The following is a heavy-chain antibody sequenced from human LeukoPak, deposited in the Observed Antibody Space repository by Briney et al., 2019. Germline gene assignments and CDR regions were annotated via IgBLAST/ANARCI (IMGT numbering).Heavy chain of an antibody. CDR3: ARMTTVTTFDP. CDR1: GYTFTSYY. J-gene: IGHJ5*02. Sequence: ASVKVSCKASGYTFTSYYMHWVRQAPGQGLEWMGIINPSGGSTSYAQKFQGRVTMTGDTSTSTVYMELSSLRSEGTAVYYCARMTTVTTFDPWGQGTLVTVSS. D-gene: IGHD4-11*01. CDR2: INPSGGST. V-gene: IGHV1-46*01.